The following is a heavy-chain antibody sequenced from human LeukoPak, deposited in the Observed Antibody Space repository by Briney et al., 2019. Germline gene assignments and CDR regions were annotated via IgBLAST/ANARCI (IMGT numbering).Heavy chain of an antibody. J-gene: IGHJ3*02. D-gene: IGHD1-26*01. CDR3: ARGGLPTEGAFDI. Sequence: PSETLSLTCTVSGFSISSGVYWGFIRQPPGKGLEWIGYIYYSGSTNYNPSLKSRVTISVDTSKNQFSLKLSSVTAADTAVYYCARGGLPTEGAFDIWGQGTMVTVSS. CDR1: GFSISSGVY. V-gene: IGHV4-59*01. CDR2: IYYSGST.